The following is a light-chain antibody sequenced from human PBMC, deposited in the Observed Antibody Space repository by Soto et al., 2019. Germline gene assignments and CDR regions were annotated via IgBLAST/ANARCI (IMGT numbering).Light chain of an antibody. CDR3: QQYGSSPPT. V-gene: IGKV3-20*01. Sequence: IVLTLSAGTLSLSPGQRTTLACRASQSISRYLAWYQQKHGQGPRLLIYGASSRATGTPDRFSGSGSGTDFNLTINRLETEDFALYYCQQYGSSPPTFGQGTKVDIK. J-gene: IGKJ1*01. CDR1: QSISRY. CDR2: GAS.